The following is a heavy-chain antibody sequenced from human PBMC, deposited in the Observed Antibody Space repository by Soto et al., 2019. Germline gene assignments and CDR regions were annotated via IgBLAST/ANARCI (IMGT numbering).Heavy chain of an antibody. Sequence: HPGGSLRLSCAASGFTFSGYAMHWVRQAPGKGLEWAAFISYDGSNKNYADSVKGRFTISRENSKNTLYLQMNSLTTEDTAVYYCARGRIPSYYFDYWGQGTLVTVSS. CDR3: ARGRIPSYYFDY. D-gene: IGHD2-21*01. CDR1: GFTFSGYA. CDR2: ISYDGSNK. V-gene: IGHV3-30-3*01. J-gene: IGHJ4*02.